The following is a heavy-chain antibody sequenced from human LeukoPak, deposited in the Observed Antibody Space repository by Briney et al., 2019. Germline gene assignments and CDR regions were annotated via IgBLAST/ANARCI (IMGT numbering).Heavy chain of an antibody. CDR2: ISSSSSYI. J-gene: IGHJ4*02. V-gene: IGHV3-21*01. D-gene: IGHD2-2*01. CDR1: GFTFSSYS. CDR3: ARESGAYCSSTSCGGILL. Sequence: EGSLRLSCAASGFTFSSYSMNWVRQAPGKGLEWVSSISSSSSYIYYADSVKGRFTISRDNAKNSLYLQMNSLRAEDTAVYYCARESGAYCSSTSCGGILLWGQGTLVTVSS.